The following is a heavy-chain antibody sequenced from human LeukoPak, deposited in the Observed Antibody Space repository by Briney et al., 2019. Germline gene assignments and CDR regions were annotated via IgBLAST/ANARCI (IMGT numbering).Heavy chain of an antibody. D-gene: IGHD2-2*01. CDR1: GYTFTSYD. CDR3: ARGRLPDIVVVPAAMYSSGWYGAASDY. V-gene: IGHV1-8*01. J-gene: IGHJ4*02. CDR2: MNPNSGNT. Sequence: ASGKVSCKASGYTFTSYDINWVRQATGQGLEWMGWMNPNSGNTGYAQKFQGRVTMTRNTSISTAYMELSSLRSEDTAVYYCARGRLPDIVVVPAAMYSSGWYGAASDYWGQGTLVTVSS.